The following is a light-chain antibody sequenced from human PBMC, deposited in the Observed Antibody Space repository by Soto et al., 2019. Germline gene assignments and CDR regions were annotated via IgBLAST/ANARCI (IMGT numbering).Light chain of an antibody. J-gene: IGKJ1*01. V-gene: IGKV1-5*01. CDR3: QQYDSYSPS. CDR2: DVS. CDR1: QSITTS. Sequence: DIQMIQSPSTLSASIGDRVTIACRATQSITTSLAWYQQKPGKAPKLLIYDVSSLERGVPSRFSSSGSGTEFTLTISSLQPDDFATYYCQQYDSYSPSFGQGTKVEIK.